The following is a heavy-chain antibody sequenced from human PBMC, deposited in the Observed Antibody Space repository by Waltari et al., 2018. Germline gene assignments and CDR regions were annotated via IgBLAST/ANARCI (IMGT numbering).Heavy chain of an antibody. Sequence: EVQLVESGGGLVQPGRSLRLSCAASGFTFDDYAMHWVRQAPGKGLEWVSGISWNSGSIGYADSVKGRFTISRDNAKNSLYLQMNSLRAEDTALYYCAKDTDTAMVSFDYWGQGTLVTVSS. D-gene: IGHD5-18*01. CDR1: GFTFDDYA. J-gene: IGHJ4*02. V-gene: IGHV3-9*01. CDR2: ISWNSGSI. CDR3: AKDTDTAMVSFDY.